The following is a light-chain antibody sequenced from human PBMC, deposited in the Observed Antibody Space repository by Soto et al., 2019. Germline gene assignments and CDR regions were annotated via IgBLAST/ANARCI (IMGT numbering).Light chain of an antibody. Sequence: QSALTQPASVSGSPGQSITISCTGTSSDVGNYDYVSWYQQHPGKAPKLIIYDVTNRPSGVSSRFSGSKSGNTASLTISGLQSDGEADYYCSSFTTTTTLILFGGGTKVTVL. CDR3: SSFTTTTTLIL. V-gene: IGLV2-14*01. J-gene: IGLJ2*01. CDR1: SSDVGNYDY. CDR2: DVT.